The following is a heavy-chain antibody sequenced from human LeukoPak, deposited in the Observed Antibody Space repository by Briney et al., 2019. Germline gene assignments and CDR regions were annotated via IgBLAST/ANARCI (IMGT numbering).Heavy chain of an antibody. D-gene: IGHD2-15*01. Sequence: SETLSLTCAVYGGSFSDYYWSWIRQPPGKGLEWIGEINQSGRTSYNPSLKSRVTLSVDTSQIQFSLKVTSVTAADTAVYYCARDRGYSFFDSWGQGTLVTVSS. CDR3: ARDRGYSFFDS. J-gene: IGHJ4*02. V-gene: IGHV4-34*01. CDR2: INQSGRT. CDR1: GGSFSDYY.